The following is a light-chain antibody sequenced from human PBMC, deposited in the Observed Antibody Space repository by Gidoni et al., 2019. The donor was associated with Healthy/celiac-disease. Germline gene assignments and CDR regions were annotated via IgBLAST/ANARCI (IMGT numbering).Light chain of an antibody. CDR2: WAS. V-gene: IGKV4-1*01. J-gene: IGKJ4*01. Sequence: IVLTQSPDSLAVSLGERATINCKSSQSVLYSSNNKNYLAWYQQKPGQPPKLLIYWASTRESGVPDRCSGSGSGTDFTLTISSLQAEDVAVYYCQQYYSTPPTFGGGTKVEIK. CDR1: QSVLYSSNNKNY. CDR3: QQYYSTPPT.